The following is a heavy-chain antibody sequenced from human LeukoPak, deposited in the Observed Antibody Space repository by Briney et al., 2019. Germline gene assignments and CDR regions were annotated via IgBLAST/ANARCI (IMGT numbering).Heavy chain of an antibody. V-gene: IGHV1-69*04. D-gene: IGHD5-24*01. CDR1: GYTFTGYY. J-gene: IGHJ4*02. Sequence: SVTVSFKASGYTFTGYYMHWVRQAPGQGLEWMGRIIPILGIANNAQKFQGRVTITADKSTSTAYMELSSLRSEDTAVYYCARDGVGEMATISGLDYWGQGTLVTVSS. CDR2: IIPILGIA. CDR3: ARDGVGEMATISGLDY.